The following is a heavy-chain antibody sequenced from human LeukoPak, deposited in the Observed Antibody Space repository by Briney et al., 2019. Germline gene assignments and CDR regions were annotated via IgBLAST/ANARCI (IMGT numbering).Heavy chain of an antibody. Sequence: SETLSLTCAVSGYSISSGYYWGWIRQPPGKGLEWIGSIYHSGSTYYNPSLKSRVTISVDTSKNQFSLKLSSVTAADTAVYYCAGDGGYCSGGSCYQFDYWGQGTLVTVSS. J-gene: IGHJ4*02. CDR1: GYSISSGYY. V-gene: IGHV4-38-2*02. D-gene: IGHD2-15*01. CDR2: IYHSGST. CDR3: AGDGGYCSGGSCYQFDY.